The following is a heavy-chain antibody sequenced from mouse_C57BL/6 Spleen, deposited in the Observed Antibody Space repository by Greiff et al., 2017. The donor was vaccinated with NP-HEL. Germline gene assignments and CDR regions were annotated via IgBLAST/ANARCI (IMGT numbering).Heavy chain of an antibody. J-gene: IGHJ1*03. D-gene: IGHD1-1*01. V-gene: IGHV5-4*03. CDR2: ISDGGSYT. Sequence: EVKLVESGGGLVKPGGSLKLSCAASGFTFSSYAMSWVRQTPEKRLEWVATISDGGSYTYYPDNVKGRFTISRDNAKNNLYLQMSHLKSEDTAMYYCARGDYGSSYRWYFDVWGTGTTVTVSS. CDR3: ARGDYGSSYRWYFDV. CDR1: GFTFSSYA.